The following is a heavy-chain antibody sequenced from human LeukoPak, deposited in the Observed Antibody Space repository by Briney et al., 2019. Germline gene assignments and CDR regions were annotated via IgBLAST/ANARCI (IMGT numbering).Heavy chain of an antibody. Sequence: GGSLRLSCAASGFTFSSYNMNWVRQAPGKGLEWVSSISSSSSYIYYADSVKGRFTISRDNAKNSRYLQMNSLRAEDTAVYYCARGSRWFDPWGQGTLVTVSS. V-gene: IGHV3-21*01. D-gene: IGHD6-6*01. CDR2: ISSSSSYI. CDR3: ARGSRWFDP. CDR1: GFTFSSYN. J-gene: IGHJ5*02.